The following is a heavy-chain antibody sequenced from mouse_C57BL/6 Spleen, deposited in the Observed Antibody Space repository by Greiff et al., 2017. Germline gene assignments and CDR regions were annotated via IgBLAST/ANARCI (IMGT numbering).Heavy chain of an antibody. Sequence: EVNLVASEGGLVQPGSSMKLSCTASGFTFSDYYMAWVRQVPEKGLEWVANINYDGSSTYYLDSLKSRFIISRDNAKNILYLQMSSLKSEDTATYYCARVYDYYYAMDDWGQGTSVTVSS. J-gene: IGHJ4*01. V-gene: IGHV5-16*01. CDR3: ARVYDYYYAMDD. D-gene: IGHD2-3*01. CDR1: GFTFSDYY. CDR2: INYDGSST.